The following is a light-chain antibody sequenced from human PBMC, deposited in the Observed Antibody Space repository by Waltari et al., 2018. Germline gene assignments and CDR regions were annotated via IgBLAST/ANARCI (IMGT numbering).Light chain of an antibody. CDR1: QSVSRT. J-gene: IGKJ1*01. V-gene: IGKV3-20*01. Sequence: ERATRSCRASQSVSRTLAWYQQKPGQAPRLLIYDASTRATGIPDRFSGSGFGTDFSLTISRLEAEDFAVYYCQKYGTLPATFGQGTTVEIK. CDR3: QKYGTLPAT. CDR2: DAS.